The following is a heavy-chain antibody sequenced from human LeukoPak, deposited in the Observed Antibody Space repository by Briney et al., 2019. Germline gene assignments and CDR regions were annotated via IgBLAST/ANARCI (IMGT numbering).Heavy chain of an antibody. CDR2: INHSGST. V-gene: IGHV4-34*01. CDR3: ARGHLVVVTANRPGAFDI. J-gene: IGHJ3*02. D-gene: IGHD2-21*02. CDR1: GGSFSGYY. Sequence: SETLSLTCAVYGGSFSGYYWSWLRQPPGKGLEWIGEINHSGSTNYNPSLKSRVTISVDTSKNQFSLKLSSVTAADTAVYYCARGHLVVVTANRPGAFDIWGQGTMVTVSS.